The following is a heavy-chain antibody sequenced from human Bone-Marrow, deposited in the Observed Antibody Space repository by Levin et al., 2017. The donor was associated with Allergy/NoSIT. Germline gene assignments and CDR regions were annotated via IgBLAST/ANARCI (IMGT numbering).Heavy chain of an antibody. CDR3: ARDGCGDCSSGAGTDYDYHGMDV. V-gene: IGHV3-30*01. CDR1: GFTFSDYA. D-gene: IGHD2-21*02. CDR2: VSKDGSDE. J-gene: IGHJ6*02. Sequence: GESLKISCAASGFTFSDYAMHWVRQAPGKGLEWVAVVSKDGSDEYYPDSLKGRFTISRDNSKNLVYLTMNSLRADDTAVYYCARDGCGDCSSGAGTDYDYHGMDVWGRGPTVTVSS.